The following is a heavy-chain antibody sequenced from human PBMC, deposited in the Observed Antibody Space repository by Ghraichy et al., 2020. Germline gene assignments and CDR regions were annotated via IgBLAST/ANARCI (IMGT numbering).Heavy chain of an antibody. Sequence: LSLTCTVSGGSIRSYYWSWIRQPPGKGLEWIGYIHYTGNTNYTPSLKSRATISVDTSKNQFSLRLTSVTAADTAVYYCARRGRGYNLYYYGLDVWGLGTTVTVSS. V-gene: IGHV4-59*08. J-gene: IGHJ6*02. D-gene: IGHD5-18*01. CDR3: ARRGRGYNLYYYGLDV. CDR1: GGSIRSYY. CDR2: IHYTGNT.